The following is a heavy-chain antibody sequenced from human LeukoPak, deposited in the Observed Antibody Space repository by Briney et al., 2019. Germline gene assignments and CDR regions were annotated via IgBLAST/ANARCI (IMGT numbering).Heavy chain of an antibody. V-gene: IGHV4-39*07. D-gene: IGHD2-15*01. J-gene: IGHJ4*02. CDR1: GGSISSSSYY. CDR3: ARDLPRGYCSGGSCYVRVDYFDH. CDR2: IYYSGST. Sequence: PSETLSLTCTVSGGSISSSSYYWGWIRQPPGKGLEWIGSIYYSGSTYYNPSLKSRVTISVDKSKNQFSLKLSSVTAADTAVYYCARDLPRGYCSGGSCYVRVDYFDHWGQGTLVTVSS.